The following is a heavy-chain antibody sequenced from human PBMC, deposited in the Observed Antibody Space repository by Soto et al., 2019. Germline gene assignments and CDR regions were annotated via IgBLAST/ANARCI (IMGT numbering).Heavy chain of an antibody. Sequence: QVQLVESGGGVVQPGRSLRLSCAASGFTFSSYGMHWVRQAPGKVLVWVAVIWYDGSNKNYADSVKGRFTISRDNSKNTLYLQKNSLRAEDTAVYYCARDTEEKYSGYEPELGYYYYYYYMDVWGKGTTVTVSS. J-gene: IGHJ6*03. D-gene: IGHD5-12*01. V-gene: IGHV3-33*01. CDR2: IWYDGSNK. CDR1: GFTFSSYG. CDR3: ARDTEEKYSGYEPELGYYYYYYYMDV.